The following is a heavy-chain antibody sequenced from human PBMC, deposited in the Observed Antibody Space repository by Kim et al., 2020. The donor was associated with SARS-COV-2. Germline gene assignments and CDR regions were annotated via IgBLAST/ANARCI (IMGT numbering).Heavy chain of an antibody. V-gene: IGHV1-18*01. J-gene: IGHJ4*02. CDR1: GYTFTSYG. CDR2: ISAYNGNT. Sequence: ASVKVSCKASGYTFTSYGISWVRQAPGQGLEWMGWISAYNGNTNYAQKLQGRVTMTTDTSTSTAYMELRSLRSDDTAVYYCARVPNHIVLPYYDILTGCNPWDYWGQGTLVTVSS. CDR3: ARVPNHIVLPYYDILTGCNPWDY. D-gene: IGHD3-9*01.